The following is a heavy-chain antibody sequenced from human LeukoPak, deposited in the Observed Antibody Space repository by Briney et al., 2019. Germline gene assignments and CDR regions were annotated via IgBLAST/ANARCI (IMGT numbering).Heavy chain of an antibody. CDR3: ARNYGHLDY. V-gene: IGHV4-39*07. CDR1: GGSVSGRTSY. Sequence: SETLSLTCSVSGGSVSGRTSYWGWIRQPPGKGLEWIGSVYFSGSTYYNPSLKSRVTISVDTSKNQFSLKLSSVTAADTAVYYCARNYGHLDYWGQGTLVTVSS. J-gene: IGHJ4*02. D-gene: IGHD4-11*01. CDR2: VYFSGST.